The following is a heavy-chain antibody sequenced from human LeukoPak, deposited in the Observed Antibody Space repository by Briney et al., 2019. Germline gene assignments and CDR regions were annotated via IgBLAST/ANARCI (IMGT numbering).Heavy chain of an antibody. D-gene: IGHD3-9*01. Sequence: GGSLRLSCAASGLTFSSYAMTWVRQAPGKGLEWVSAIGGSGDSTYYADSVKGRFTISRDNSKNTLYLQMNSLTAEDTAVYYCAKEADDWYPRPFDYWGQGTLVTVSS. CDR2: IGGSGDST. CDR1: GLTFSSYA. CDR3: AKEADDWYPRPFDY. J-gene: IGHJ4*02. V-gene: IGHV3-23*01.